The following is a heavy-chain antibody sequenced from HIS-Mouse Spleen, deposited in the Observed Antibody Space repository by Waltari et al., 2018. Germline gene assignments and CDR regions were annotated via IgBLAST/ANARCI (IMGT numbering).Heavy chain of an antibody. D-gene: IGHD3-3*01. J-gene: IGHJ5*02. Sequence: QVQLQESGPGLVKPSQTLSLTCTVSGGSISSGGYYWSWIRQHPGKGLEWIGYIYYSGSTSYNPSLQGRVTISVDTSKNQFALKLSSVTAADTAVYYCARSPYYDFWSGYSDNWFDPWGQGTLVTVSS. CDR3: ARSPYYDFWSGYSDNWFDP. V-gene: IGHV4-31*03. CDR2: IYYSGST. CDR1: GGSISSGGYY.